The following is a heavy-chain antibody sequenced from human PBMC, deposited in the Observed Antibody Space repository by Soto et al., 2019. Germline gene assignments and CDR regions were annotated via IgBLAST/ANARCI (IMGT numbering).Heavy chain of an antibody. CDR1: GGTFSSYT. V-gene: IGHV1-69*12. Sequence: QVQLVQSGAEVKKPGSSVTVSCKASGGTFSSYTISWVRQAPGQGLEWMGGIIPIFGTANYAQKFQGRVTITADESTSTAYIELSSLSSEDTAGNHRWLQLWYFDLWGRGTLVTVSS. CDR2: IIPIFGTA. J-gene: IGHJ2*01. D-gene: IGHD5-12*01. CDR3: WLQLWYFDL.